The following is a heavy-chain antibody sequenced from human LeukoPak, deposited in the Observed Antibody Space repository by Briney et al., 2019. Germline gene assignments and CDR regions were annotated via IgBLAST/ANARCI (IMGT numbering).Heavy chain of an antibody. D-gene: IGHD3-9*01. CDR2: IYYSGST. Sequence: SETLSLTCTVSGGSISSSSYYWGWIRQPPGKGLEWIGSIYYSGSTYYNPSLKSRVTISVDTSKNQFSLKLSSVTAADTAVYYCASLLRYFDWSQRNYYYYGMDVWGQGTTVTVSS. CDR1: GGSISSSSYY. J-gene: IGHJ6*02. V-gene: IGHV4-39*01. CDR3: ASLLRYFDWSQRNYYYYGMDV.